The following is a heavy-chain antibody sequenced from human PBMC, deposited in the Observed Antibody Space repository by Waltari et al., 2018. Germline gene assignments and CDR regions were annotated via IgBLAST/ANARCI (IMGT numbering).Heavy chain of an antibody. CDR3: ARDRGRGLYLDS. Sequence: QLQLQQSGPGLVKPSESLSLTCAVSGDSMSGSDFWNWVRQPPGTGLEWIGKVHRSGRTNYNPSLESRVTVAIDTSKNQFSLKVSAATAADTAVYYCARDRGRGLYLDSWGQGTQVTVSP. V-gene: IGHV4-4*02. CDR1: GDSMSGSDF. J-gene: IGHJ4*02. D-gene: IGHD2-15*01. CDR2: VHRSGRT.